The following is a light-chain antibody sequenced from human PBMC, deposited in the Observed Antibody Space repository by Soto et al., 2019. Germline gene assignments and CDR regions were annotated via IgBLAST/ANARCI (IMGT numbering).Light chain of an antibody. CDR2: DAS. J-gene: IGKJ1*01. V-gene: IGKV3-11*01. Sequence: EIVLTQSPATLSLSPGERATLSCRASQSVRRSLAWYQQHAGQAPRPLIYDASNRATGIPARFSGSGSGTDFTLTISSLESYDFAGYYCDLRSNCPGTFCQGSKV. CDR3: DLRSNCPGT. CDR1: QSVRRS.